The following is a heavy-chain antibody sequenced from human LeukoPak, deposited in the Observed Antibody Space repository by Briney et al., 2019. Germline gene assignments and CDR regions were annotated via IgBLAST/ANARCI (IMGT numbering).Heavy chain of an antibody. Sequence: GGSLRLSCAASGFTVISNYMSWIRQAPGKGPEWVSYISSSSSDTNYADSVKGRFTISRDNAKNSLYLQMNSLRAEDTAVYYWARARLDYGSDLYYFDYWGQGTLVAVSS. CDR1: GFTVISNY. CDR3: ARARLDYGSDLYYFDY. D-gene: IGHD3-10*01. CDR2: ISSSSSDT. V-gene: IGHV3-11*05. J-gene: IGHJ4*02.